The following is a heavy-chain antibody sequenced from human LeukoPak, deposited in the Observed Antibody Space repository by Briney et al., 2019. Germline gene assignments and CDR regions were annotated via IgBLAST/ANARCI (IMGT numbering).Heavy chain of an antibody. CDR2: ISAYNGNT. J-gene: IGHJ4*02. CDR1: GYTFTSYG. V-gene: IGHV1-18*01. CDR3: ATAPLGIAAAGTHFDY. Sequence: VASVKVSCKASGYTFTSYGISWVRQAPGQGLEWMGWISAYNGNTNYAQKLQGRVTMTTDTSTSTAYMELSSLRSEDTAVYYCATAPLGIAAAGTHFDYWGQGTLVTVSS. D-gene: IGHD6-13*01.